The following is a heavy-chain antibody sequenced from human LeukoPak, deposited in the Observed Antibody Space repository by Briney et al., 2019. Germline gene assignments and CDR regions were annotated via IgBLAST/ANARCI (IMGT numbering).Heavy chain of an antibody. V-gene: IGHV3-23*01. D-gene: IGHD3-10*01. CDR1: GFTFSSYA. Sequence: PGGSLRLSCAASGFTFSSYAMSWVRQAPGKGLERVSAISGSGGSTYYADSVKGRFTISRDNSKNTLYLQMNGLRAEDTALYYCAKEPASGSCFDYWGQGTLVTVSS. CDR2: ISGSGGST. CDR3: AKEPASGSCFDY. J-gene: IGHJ4*02.